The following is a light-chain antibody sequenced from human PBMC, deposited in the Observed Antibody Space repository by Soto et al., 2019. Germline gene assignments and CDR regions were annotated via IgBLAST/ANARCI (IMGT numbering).Light chain of an antibody. J-gene: IGKJ4*01. CDR2: DAS. CDR1: QSVSRH. Sequence: EVVLTQSPATLSLSPGERATLSCRASQSVSRHLAWYQQMPGQAPRLLILDASDRATGIPARFSGSGSGTNFTLTISSLEPEDFAVYYCQQRSNWPPVTFGGGTKVEIK. V-gene: IGKV3-11*01. CDR3: QQRSNWPPVT.